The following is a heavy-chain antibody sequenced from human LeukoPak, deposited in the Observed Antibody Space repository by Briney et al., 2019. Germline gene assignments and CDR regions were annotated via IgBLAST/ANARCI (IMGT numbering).Heavy chain of an antibody. CDR2: ISHDGSNK. CDR3: ASGRIVGATAFAPFDY. Sequence: GRSLRLSCAASGFTFSNYGMHWVRQAPGKGLEWVALISHDGSNKYYADSVKGRFTISRDNSKNTPYLQMNSLRAEDTAVYYCASGRIVGATAFAPFDYWGQGTLVTVSS. D-gene: IGHD1-26*01. CDR1: GFTFSNYG. J-gene: IGHJ4*02. V-gene: IGHV3-30*03.